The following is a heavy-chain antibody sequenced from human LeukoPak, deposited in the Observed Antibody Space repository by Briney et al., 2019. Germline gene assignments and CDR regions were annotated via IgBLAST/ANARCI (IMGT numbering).Heavy chain of an antibody. D-gene: IGHD4-17*01. CDR2: LYSGGST. J-gene: IGHJ4*02. CDR1: GFTVSNNY. V-gene: IGHV3-66*02. CDR3: ASLGDYGSFDY. Sequence: GGSLRLSCAASGFTVSNNYMSWVRQGPGKGLEWVSVLYSGGSTYYADSVKGRFTISRDNSKNTLYLQMNSLRAEDTAVYYCASLGDYGSFDYWGQGTLVTVSS.